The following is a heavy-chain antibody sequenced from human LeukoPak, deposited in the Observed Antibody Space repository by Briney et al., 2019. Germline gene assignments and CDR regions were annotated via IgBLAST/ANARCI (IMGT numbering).Heavy chain of an antibody. Sequence: SETLSLTCTVSGGPIISGAYYWNWIRQPPGKGLEWIGHIHYTRGTYYNPSLKSRLSISIDTSENQFSLQLSSVTAADTAVYYCARAWYSHGTFDHWGQGTLVTVSS. V-gene: IGHV4-30-4*02. CDR3: ARAWYSHGTFDH. CDR1: GGPIISGAYY. D-gene: IGHD5-18*01. CDR2: IHYTRGT. J-gene: IGHJ4*02.